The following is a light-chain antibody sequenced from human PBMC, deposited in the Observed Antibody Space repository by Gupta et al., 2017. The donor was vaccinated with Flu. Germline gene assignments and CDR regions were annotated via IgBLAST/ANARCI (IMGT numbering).Light chain of an antibody. Sequence: VTSSCFGGSSNIGSNYVYWYHQLPGTAPKLLIYSNDQRRSGVPDRFSGSKSGTSASLAISGLRSEDEANYYCAAWDDSLRDRLFGGGTKLTVL. J-gene: IGLJ3*02. CDR3: AAWDDSLRDRL. CDR1: SSNIGSNY. V-gene: IGLV1-47*02. CDR2: SND.